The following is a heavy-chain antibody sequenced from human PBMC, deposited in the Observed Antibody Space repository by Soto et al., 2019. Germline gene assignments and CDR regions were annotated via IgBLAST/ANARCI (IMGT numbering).Heavy chain of an antibody. Sequence: QVQLVQSGAELKKPGSWVKVSCKASGGTFSSYTISWVRQAPGQGLEWMGRIIPLLDMADYAQKFQGRVTITADKSTSTAYMELSSLRSEDTAVYFCARDRLAAAGTAADYWGQGTRVIVSS. CDR1: GGTFSSYT. CDR2: IIPLLDMA. V-gene: IGHV1-69*02. CDR3: ARDRLAAAGTAADY. D-gene: IGHD6-13*01. J-gene: IGHJ4*02.